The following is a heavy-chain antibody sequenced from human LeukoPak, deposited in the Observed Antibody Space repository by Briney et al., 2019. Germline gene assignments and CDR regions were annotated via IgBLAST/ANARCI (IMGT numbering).Heavy chain of an antibody. V-gene: IGHV4-30-4*01. CDR2: IYYSGST. D-gene: IGHD5-12*01. Sequence: SETLSLTCTVSGGSISSGDYYWSWIRQPPGKGLEWIGYIYYSGSTYYNPSLKSRVTISVDTSKNQFSLKLSSVTAADTAVYYCATGGDSGYDYLDYWGQGTLVTVSS. CDR1: GGSISSGDYY. CDR3: ATGGDSGYDYLDY. J-gene: IGHJ4*02.